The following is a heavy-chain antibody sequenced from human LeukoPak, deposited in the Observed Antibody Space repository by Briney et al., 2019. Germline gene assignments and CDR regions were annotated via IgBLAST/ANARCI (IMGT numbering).Heavy chain of an antibody. D-gene: IGHD3-22*01. CDR1: GYTFTSYY. J-gene: IGHJ6*02. CDR2: INPSGGST. V-gene: IGHV1-46*01. CDR3: ARDLRALAYYYDSSGYHYLPYYGMDV. Sequence: ASVKVSCKASGYTFTSYYMHWVRQAPGQGLEWMGIINPSGGSTSYAQKFQGRVTVTRDTSTSTVYMELSSLRSEDTAVYYCARDLRALAYYYDSSGYHYLPYYGMDVWGQGTTVTVSS.